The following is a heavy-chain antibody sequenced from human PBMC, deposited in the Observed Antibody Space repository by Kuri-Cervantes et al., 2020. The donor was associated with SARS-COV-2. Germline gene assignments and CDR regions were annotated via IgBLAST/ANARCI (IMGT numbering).Heavy chain of an antibody. J-gene: IGHJ4*02. Sequence: GGSLRLSCKVSGYSFTNYWIGWVRQVPGKGLEWMGIIFPYDSDTTYSPSFQGQVTISADKSISTTHLHWRSLKASDTAMYYCARRIAVAGTSGARFDYWGQGSLVTVSS. CDR1: GYSFTNYW. D-gene: IGHD6-19*01. CDR3: ARRIAVAGTSGARFDY. V-gene: IGHV5-51*01. CDR2: IFPYDSDT.